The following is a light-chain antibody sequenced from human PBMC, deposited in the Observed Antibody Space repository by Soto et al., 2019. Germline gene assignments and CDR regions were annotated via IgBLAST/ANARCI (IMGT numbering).Light chain of an antibody. CDR2: GAS. CDR1: QTVYSN. J-gene: IGKJ4*01. CDR3: QQYNKWPLT. V-gene: IGKV3-15*01. Sequence: EIVMAQSPATLSVSPGEGATLSCRASQTVYSNLAWYQQKPGQAPRLLIDGASTRATGIPARFSGSGSGTEFTLTISSLQSEDFAVYYCQQYNKWPLTCGGGTKVEIK.